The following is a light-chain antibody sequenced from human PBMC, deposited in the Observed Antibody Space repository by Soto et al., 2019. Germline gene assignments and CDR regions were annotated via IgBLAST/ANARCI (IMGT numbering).Light chain of an antibody. CDR2: IAS. CDR3: QQFNNWPHT. Sequence: EIVLTQSPDTLSVSPGERATLSCRASQSVNQKLGWYQQKPGQAPRLLIYIASYRATGIPARFSGSGSGTEYTLTISNLQAEDFAVYYCQQFNNWPHTFGQGTRLEIK. V-gene: IGKV3-15*01. CDR1: QSVNQK. J-gene: IGKJ2*01.